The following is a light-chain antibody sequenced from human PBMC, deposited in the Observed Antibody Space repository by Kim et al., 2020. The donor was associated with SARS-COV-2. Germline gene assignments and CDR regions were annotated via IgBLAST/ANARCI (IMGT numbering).Light chain of an antibody. CDR3: NSRDSSGDHQGV. J-gene: IGLJ3*02. CDR2: GEN. Sequence: LGQTVSITCRGDSLRTFYASWYQQKPRQAPVLVLYGENDRPSGIPDRFSGSISGDTASLTITGILAEDEADYYCNSRDSSGDHQGVFGGGTQLTVL. V-gene: IGLV3-19*01. CDR1: SLRTFY.